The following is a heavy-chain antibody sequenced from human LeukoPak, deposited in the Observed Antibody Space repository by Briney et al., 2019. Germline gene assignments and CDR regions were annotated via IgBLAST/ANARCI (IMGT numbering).Heavy chain of an antibody. J-gene: IGHJ3*02. CDR3: ARDLHYRITFGGVMDDAFDI. Sequence: ASVKVSCKASGYTFTSYGISWVRQAPGQGLEWMGWISAHNGNTNYAQKLQGRVTMTTDTSTSTAYMELRSLRSDDTAVYYCARDLHYRITFGGVMDDAFDIWGQGTMVTVSS. D-gene: IGHD3-16*01. CDR2: ISAHNGNT. CDR1: GYTFTSYG. V-gene: IGHV1-18*01.